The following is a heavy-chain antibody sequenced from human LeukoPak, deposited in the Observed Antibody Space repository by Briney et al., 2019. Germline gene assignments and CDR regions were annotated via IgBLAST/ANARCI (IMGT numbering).Heavy chain of an antibody. CDR2: IYPGDSDT. J-gene: IGHJ4*02. CDR3: ARPYYYGSGSYYITH. D-gene: IGHD3-10*01. Sequence: GESLKISCKGSGYSFTSYWIGWVRQLPGKGLEWMGIIYPGDSDTRYSPSFQGQVTISGDKSISTAYLQWSSLKASDTAMYYCARPYYYGSGSYYITHWGQGTLVTVSS. V-gene: IGHV5-51*01. CDR1: GYSFTSYW.